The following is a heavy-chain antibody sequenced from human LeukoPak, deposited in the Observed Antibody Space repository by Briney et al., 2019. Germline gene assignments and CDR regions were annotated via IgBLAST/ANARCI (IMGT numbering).Heavy chain of an antibody. Sequence: GGSLRLSCAASGFTFSSYAMHWVRQAPGKGLEWVSGISWNSGSIGYADSVKGRFTISRDNAKNSLYLQMNSLRAEDMALYYCAKGSEYYYDSSGSYFDYWGQGTLVTVSS. D-gene: IGHD3-22*01. CDR3: AKGSEYYYDSSGSYFDY. V-gene: IGHV3-9*03. J-gene: IGHJ4*02. CDR1: GFTFSSYA. CDR2: ISWNSGSI.